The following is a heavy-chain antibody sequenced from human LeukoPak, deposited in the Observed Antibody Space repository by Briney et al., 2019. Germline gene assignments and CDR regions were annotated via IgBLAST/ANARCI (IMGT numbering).Heavy chain of an antibody. CDR2: ISGNGGNT. CDR1: GFTFSSYA. D-gene: IGHD3-22*01. J-gene: IGHJ4*02. CDR3: AKHYYDSSGRPYYFDN. V-gene: IGHV3-23*01. Sequence: PGGSLRLSCAASGFTFSSYAMSWVRQAPGKGLEWISGISGNGGNTYYADSVKGRFTISRDNSKNTLYLQMNSLRAEDTAAYHCAKHYYDSSGRPYYFDNWGQGTLVTVSS.